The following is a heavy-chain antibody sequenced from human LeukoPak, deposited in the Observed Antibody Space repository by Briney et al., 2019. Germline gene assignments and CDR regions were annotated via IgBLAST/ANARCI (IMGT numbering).Heavy chain of an antibody. V-gene: IGHV1-69*06. CDR3: ARDQGPTPRGYFYYYMDV. Sequence: SVKVSCKASGGTFTNYAISWVRQAPGQGLEWMGGIIPNFGTANYAQQFQGRVAITADKSTSTAYMELSSLRSEDTAVYYCARDQGPTPRGYFYYYMDVWGKGTTVTISS. CDR2: IIPNFGTA. CDR1: GGTFTNYA. D-gene: IGHD1-26*01. J-gene: IGHJ6*03.